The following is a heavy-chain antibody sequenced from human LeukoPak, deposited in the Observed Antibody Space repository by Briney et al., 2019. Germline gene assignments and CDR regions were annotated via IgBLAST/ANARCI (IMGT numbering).Heavy chain of an antibody. D-gene: IGHD3-22*01. J-gene: IGHJ6*02. CDR1: GFTFGDYA. Sequence: GRSLRLSCTASGFTFGDYAMSWVRQAPGKGLEWVGFIRSKAYGGTTEYAASVKGRFTISRDDSKSIAYLQMNSLKTEDTAVYYCTRDPYYVSSGSEMDVWGQGTTVTVSS. CDR3: TRDPYYVSSGSEMDV. V-gene: IGHV3-49*04. CDR2: IRSKAYGGTT.